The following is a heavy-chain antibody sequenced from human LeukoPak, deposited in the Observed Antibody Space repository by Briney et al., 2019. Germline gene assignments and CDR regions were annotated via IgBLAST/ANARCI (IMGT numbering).Heavy chain of an antibody. V-gene: IGHV1-8*01. CDR1: GYTFTSYD. CDR3: ARGYSYYDFWSGYNWFDP. D-gene: IGHD3-3*01. CDR2: MNPNSGNT. Sequence: ASVRVSCKASGYTFTSYDINWVRQATGRGLEWMGWMNPNSGNTGYAQKFQGRVTMTRNTSISTAYMELSSLRSEDTAVYYCARGYSYYDFWSGYNWFDPWGQGTLVTVSS. J-gene: IGHJ5*02.